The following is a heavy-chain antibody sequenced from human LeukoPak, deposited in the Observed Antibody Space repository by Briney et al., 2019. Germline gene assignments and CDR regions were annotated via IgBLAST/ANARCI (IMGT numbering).Heavy chain of an antibody. CDR1: GGSISSYY. D-gene: IGHD3-10*01. V-gene: IGHV4-59*01. CDR2: IYYSGST. J-gene: IGHJ4*02. CDR3: ARALLHYYGSGRTVFDY. Sequence: PSETLSLTCTVSGGSISSYYWSWIRQPPGKGLEWIGYIYYSGSTNYNPSLKSRVTISVDTSKNQFSLKLSSVTAADTAVYYCARALLHYYGSGRTVFDYWGQGTLVTVSS.